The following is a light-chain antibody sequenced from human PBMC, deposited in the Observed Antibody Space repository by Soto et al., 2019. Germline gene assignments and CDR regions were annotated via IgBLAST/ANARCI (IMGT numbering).Light chain of an antibody. J-gene: IGLJ1*01. V-gene: IGLV2-14*02. CDR1: SSDVGTYNL. Sequence: QSALTQPASVSGSLGQSVTISCTGTSSDVGTYNLVSWYQLVPGKAPKLMIYEGTKRPSGVSNRFSVSKSANTASLTISGIQAEDEGDYYCGSITRSSTSVFGTGTKLTVL. CDR2: EGT. CDR3: GSITRSSTSV.